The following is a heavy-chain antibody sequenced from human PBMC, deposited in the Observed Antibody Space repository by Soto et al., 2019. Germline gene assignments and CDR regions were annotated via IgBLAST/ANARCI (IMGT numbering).Heavy chain of an antibody. Sequence: SETLCLTCTVSSGSISSGGYYWSWIRQHPGKGLEWIGYIYYSGSTYYNPSLKSRVTISVDTSKNQFSLKLSSVTAADTAVYYCARAPRGVPNWFDPWGQGTLVTVSS. CDR3: ARAPRGVPNWFDP. V-gene: IGHV4-31*03. CDR1: SGSISSGGYY. J-gene: IGHJ5*02. CDR2: IYYSGST. D-gene: IGHD1-1*01.